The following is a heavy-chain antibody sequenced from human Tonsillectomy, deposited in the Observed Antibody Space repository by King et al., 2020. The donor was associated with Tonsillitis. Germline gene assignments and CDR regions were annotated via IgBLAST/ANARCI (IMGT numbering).Heavy chain of an antibody. D-gene: IGHD3-22*01. CDR3: ARTGYYDTSGYYSA. J-gene: IGHJ5*02. V-gene: IGHV4-59*11. Sequence: VQLQESGPGLGKPSETLSLTCTVSGDSISSHYWSWIRQPPGKGLEWIGFISKTGSPYYNPSLQSRFSMSVDTSKNQFILKMTSVTAADTAVYYCARTGYYDTSGYYSAWGQGALVTVSS. CDR2: ISKTGSP. CDR1: GDSISSHY.